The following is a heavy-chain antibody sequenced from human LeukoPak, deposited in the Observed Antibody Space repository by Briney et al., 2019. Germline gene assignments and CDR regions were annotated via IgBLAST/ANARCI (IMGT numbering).Heavy chain of an antibody. CDR2: IYYSGST. D-gene: IGHD3-10*01. Sequence: PSQTLSLTCTVSGGSISSGGYYWSWIRQHPGKGLEWIGYIYYSGSTYYNPSLKSRVTISVDTSKNQFSLKLSSVTAADTAVYYCARERQRGVYYYYGMDVWGQGTTVTVSS. CDR3: ARERQRGVYYYYGMDV. CDR1: GGSISSGGYY. J-gene: IGHJ6*02. V-gene: IGHV4-30-4*08.